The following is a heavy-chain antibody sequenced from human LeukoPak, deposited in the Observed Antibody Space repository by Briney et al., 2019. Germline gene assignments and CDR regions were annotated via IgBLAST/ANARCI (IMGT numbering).Heavy chain of an antibody. CDR1: GGSITTTNW. Sequence: AETLSLTCAVSGGSITTTNWWSWARQPPGKGLEWIGEIYHAGTTNYNPSLKNPVTISVDNSRNQFSLELTSVTAADTAVYFCLRIYCSSTSCLYFDYWGQGTLF. V-gene: IGHV4-4*01. CDR2: IYHAGTT. D-gene: IGHD2-2*01. J-gene: IGHJ4*02. CDR3: LRIYCSSTSCLYFDY.